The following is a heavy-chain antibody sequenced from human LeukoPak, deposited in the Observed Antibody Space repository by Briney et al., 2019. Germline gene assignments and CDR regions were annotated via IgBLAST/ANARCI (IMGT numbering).Heavy chain of an antibody. J-gene: IGHJ4*02. Sequence: PSETLSLTCAVSGGAFSNYFWTWIRQPPGKGLEWIAETNDSGSTNSNSSLRSRVAISLDTSKNQFSLRLTSVTAEDTAVYYCARGQYCSTTTCYSARRYFDFWGQGTLVTVSS. V-gene: IGHV4-34*01. CDR1: GGAFSNYF. CDR2: TNDSGST. CDR3: ARGQYCSTTTCYSARRYFDF. D-gene: IGHD2-2*01.